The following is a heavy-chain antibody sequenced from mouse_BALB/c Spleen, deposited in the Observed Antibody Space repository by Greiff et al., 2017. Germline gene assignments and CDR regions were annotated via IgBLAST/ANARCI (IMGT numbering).Heavy chain of an antibody. V-gene: IGHV5-6-4*01. Sequence: EVQRVESGGGLVKPGGSLKLSCAASGFTFSSYTMSWVRQTPEKRLEWVATISSGGSYTYYPDSVKGRFTISRDNAKNTLYLQMSSLKSEDTAMYYCTRYRGFAYYYAMDYWGQGTSVTVSS. CDR2: ISSGGSYT. J-gene: IGHJ4*01. D-gene: IGHD3-1*01. CDR3: TRYRGFAYYYAMDY. CDR1: GFTFSSYT.